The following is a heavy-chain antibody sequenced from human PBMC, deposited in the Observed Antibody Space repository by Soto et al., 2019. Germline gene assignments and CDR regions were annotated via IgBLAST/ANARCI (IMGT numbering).Heavy chain of an antibody. D-gene: IGHD3-22*01. CDR1: GGTFSSYT. Sequence: QVQLVQSGAEVKKSGSSVKVSCKASGGTFSSYTISWVRQAPGQGLEWMGRIIPILGIANYAQKFQGRVTITAEKSTSTAYMELSSLRSEDTAVYYCARAITTVSAFDIWGQGTMVTVSS. V-gene: IGHV1-69*02. CDR2: IIPILGIA. CDR3: ARAITTVSAFDI. J-gene: IGHJ3*02.